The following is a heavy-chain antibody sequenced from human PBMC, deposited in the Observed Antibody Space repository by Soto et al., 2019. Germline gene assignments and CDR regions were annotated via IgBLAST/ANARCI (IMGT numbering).Heavy chain of an antibody. CDR1: GFTFSSYW. Sequence: GGSLRLSCAASGFTFSSYWMSWVRQAPGKGLEWVANIKQDGSEKYYVDSVKGRFTISRDNSKNTLYLQMNSLRAEDTAVYYCAKNPQYYYGSGSYYKAHYYYMDVWGKGTTVTVSS. CDR2: IKQDGSEK. J-gene: IGHJ6*03. CDR3: AKNPQYYYGSGSYYKAHYYYMDV. D-gene: IGHD3-10*01. V-gene: IGHV3-7*03.